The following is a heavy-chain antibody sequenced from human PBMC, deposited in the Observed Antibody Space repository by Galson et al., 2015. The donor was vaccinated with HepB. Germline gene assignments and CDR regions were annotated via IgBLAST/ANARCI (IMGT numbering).Heavy chain of an antibody. CDR1: GYTFTRYG. J-gene: IGHJ5*02. D-gene: IGHD6-13*01. Sequence: SVKVSCKASGYTFTRYGISWVRQAPGQGLEWMGWISAYNGNTNYAQKLQGRVTMTTDTSTSTAYMELRSLRSEDTAVYYCAREEWAAAGTNWFDPWGQGTLVTVSS. CDR3: AREEWAAAGTNWFDP. V-gene: IGHV1-18*04. CDR2: ISAYNGNT.